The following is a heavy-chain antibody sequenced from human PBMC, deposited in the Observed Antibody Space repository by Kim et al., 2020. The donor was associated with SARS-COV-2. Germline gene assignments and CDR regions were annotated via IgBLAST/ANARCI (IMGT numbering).Heavy chain of an antibody. J-gene: IGHJ4*02. Sequence: ADSVKGRFTISRDNAKKSLYLQMNSLRAEDTAVYYCAKDRSAAAAGTVDYWGQGTLVTVSS. CDR3: AKDRSAAAAGTVDY. D-gene: IGHD6-13*01. V-gene: IGHV3-9*01.